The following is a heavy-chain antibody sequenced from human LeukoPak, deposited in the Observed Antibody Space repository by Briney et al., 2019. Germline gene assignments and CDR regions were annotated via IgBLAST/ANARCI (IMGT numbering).Heavy chain of an antibody. CDR3: AKDSGTYWVDYYYMDV. CDR2: INSDGSST. CDR1: GFTFSSYW. V-gene: IGHV3-74*01. D-gene: IGHD1-26*01. J-gene: IGHJ6*03. Sequence: PGGSLRLSCAASGFTFSSYWMHWVRQAPGKGLVWVSRINSDGSSTSYADSVRGRFTISRDNSKSTLYLQMNSLRAEDAAVYYCAKDSGTYWVDYYYMDVWGKGTTVTVSS.